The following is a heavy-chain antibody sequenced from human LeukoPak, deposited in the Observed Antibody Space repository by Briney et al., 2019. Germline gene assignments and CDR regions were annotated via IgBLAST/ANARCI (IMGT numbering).Heavy chain of an antibody. V-gene: IGHV3-30*02. CDR1: GFTFSSYG. Sequence: PGGSLRLSCAASGFTFSSYGMHWVRQAPGKGLEWVAFIRYDGSNKYYADSVKGRFTISRDNSKNTLYLQMNRLRAEDTAVYYCAKFVSTTGSSGRFFDYWGQGTLVTVSS. J-gene: IGHJ4*02. CDR3: AKFVSTTGSSGRFFDY. D-gene: IGHD4-11*01. CDR2: IRYDGSNK.